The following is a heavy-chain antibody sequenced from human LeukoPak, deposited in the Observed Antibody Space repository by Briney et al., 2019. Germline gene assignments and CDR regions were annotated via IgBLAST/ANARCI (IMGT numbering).Heavy chain of an antibody. V-gene: IGHV4-59*01. CDR1: GGSISSYS. D-gene: IGHD7-27*01. CDR3: ARVDANWGVVDY. CDR2: FHYSGTT. J-gene: IGHJ4*02. Sequence: PSETLSLTCTVSGGSISSYSWSWIRQPPGKGPEWIGYFHYSGTTNYNPSLKSRVTISLDTSKNQFSLKLSSVTAADTAVYYCARVDANWGVVDYWGQGTLVTVSS.